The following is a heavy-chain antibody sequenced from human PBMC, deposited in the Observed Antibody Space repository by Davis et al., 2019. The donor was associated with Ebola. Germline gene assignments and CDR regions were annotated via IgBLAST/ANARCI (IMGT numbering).Heavy chain of an antibody. V-gene: IGHV3-13*01. J-gene: IGHJ4*02. CDR2: IGSAGDT. CDR1: GSTFSSYD. Sequence: PGGSLRLSCAASGSTFSSYDMYWVRQATGKGLEWVSAIGSAGDTYYPGSVKGRFTISRENAKNSLYLQMNSLRAGDTAVDYCARDLVTGTPNYFDYWGQGTLVTVSS. D-gene: IGHD1-20*01. CDR3: ARDLVTGTPNYFDY.